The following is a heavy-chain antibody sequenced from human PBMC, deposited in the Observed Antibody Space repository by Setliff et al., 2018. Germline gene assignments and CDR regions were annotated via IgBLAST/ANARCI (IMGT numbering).Heavy chain of an antibody. CDR3: ARMSGFLYIDV. V-gene: IGHV4-61*09. CDR1: GGSISNTYYY. D-gene: IGHD3-3*01. J-gene: IGHJ6*03. Sequence: PSETLSLTRTVSGGSISNTYYYWSWIRQPAGQGLEWIGQIYTSWSTNYNPSLKSRVTISVDTSKNQFSLKLSSVTAADTAVYYCARMSGFLYIDVWGKGTTVTVSS. CDR2: IYTSWST.